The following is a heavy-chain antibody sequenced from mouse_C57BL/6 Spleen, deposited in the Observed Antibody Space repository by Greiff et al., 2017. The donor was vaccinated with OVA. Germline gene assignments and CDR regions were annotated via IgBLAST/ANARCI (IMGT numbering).Heavy chain of an antibody. J-gene: IGHJ4*01. D-gene: IGHD3-3*01. Sequence: VQLQQPGAELVMPGASVKLSCKASGYTFTSYWMHWVKQRPGQGLEWIGEIDPSDSYTNYNQKFKGKSTLTVDKSSSTAYMQLSSLTSEDSAVYYCARPLGLSYAMDYWGQGTSVTVSS. CDR1: GYTFTSYW. CDR2: IDPSDSYT. V-gene: IGHV1-69*01. CDR3: ARPLGLSYAMDY.